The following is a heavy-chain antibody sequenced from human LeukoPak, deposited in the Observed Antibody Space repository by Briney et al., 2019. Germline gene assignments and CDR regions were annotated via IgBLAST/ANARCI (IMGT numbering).Heavy chain of an antibody. Sequence: SETLSLTCTVSGNSISSGDNYWSWIRQPPGKGLEWIGYIYYSGSTNYNPSLKSRVTISVDTSKNQFSLKLSSVTAADTAVYYCARAGIVATITNFDYWGQGTLVTVSS. CDR1: GNSISSGDNY. CDR2: IYYSGST. V-gene: IGHV4-61*08. CDR3: ARAGIVATITNFDY. D-gene: IGHD5-12*01. J-gene: IGHJ4*02.